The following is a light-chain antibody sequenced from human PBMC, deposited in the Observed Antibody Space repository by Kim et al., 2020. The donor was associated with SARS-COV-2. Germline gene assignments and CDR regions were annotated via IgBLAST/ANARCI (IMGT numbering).Light chain of an antibody. V-gene: IGLV3-21*04. CDR2: YDS. CDR1: NIGSKS. J-gene: IGLJ2*01. Sequence: APGKKARITCGGNNIGSKSVHWYQQKPGQAPVLVIYYDSDRPSGIPERFSGSTSGNTATLTISRVEAGDEADYYCQVWDSSSDHRVFGGGNQLTVL. CDR3: QVWDSSSDHRV.